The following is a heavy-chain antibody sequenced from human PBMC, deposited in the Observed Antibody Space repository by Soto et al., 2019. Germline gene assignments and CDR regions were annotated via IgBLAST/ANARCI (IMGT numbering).Heavy chain of an antibody. D-gene: IGHD4-17*01. J-gene: IGHJ4*02. CDR2: IHAYNGDT. Sequence: QVQLVQSGAEVKKPGASVKVSCKASGYTFSSYRISWVRQAPGQGPKWMGWIHAYNGDTKYAQKLQERLITTTDTSTSTASMALRSLTSDETVVYYCARADYGDDDYCCQGTLVTVSS. CDR3: ARADYGDDDY. V-gene: IGHV1-18*01. CDR1: GYTFSSYR.